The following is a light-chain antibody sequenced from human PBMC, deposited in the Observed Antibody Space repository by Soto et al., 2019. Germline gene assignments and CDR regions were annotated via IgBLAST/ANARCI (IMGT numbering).Light chain of an antibody. V-gene: IGLV2-14*01. CDR2: DVS. Sequence: QSVLTQPASVSGSPGQSITISCTGTSSDVGGYNYVSWYQQHPGKAPKLMIYDVSNRPSGVSNRFSGSKSGNTASLTISGLQAEDEDDYYCSSYTRSSPLVFGGGTKLTVL. J-gene: IGLJ2*01. CDR3: SSYTRSSPLV. CDR1: SSDVGGYNY.